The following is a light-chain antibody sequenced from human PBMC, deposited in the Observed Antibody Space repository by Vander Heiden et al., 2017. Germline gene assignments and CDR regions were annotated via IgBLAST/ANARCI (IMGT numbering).Light chain of an antibody. CDR2: EDN. J-gene: IGLJ2*01. CDR1: ALPLIY. V-gene: IGLV3-10*01. Sequence: SYELTQPPSVSVSPGQTARSTCSGDALPLIYAYWYQQQSGQAPVLVICEDNKRPSGIPGRFSRSSPGTMATLTISGAQVEDEADYYCYSTDSSGNHRVFGGGTKLTVL. CDR3: YSTDSSGNHRV.